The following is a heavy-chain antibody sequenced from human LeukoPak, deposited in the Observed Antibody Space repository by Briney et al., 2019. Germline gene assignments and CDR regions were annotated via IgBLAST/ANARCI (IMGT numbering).Heavy chain of an antibody. CDR1: GFTFSNDW. CDR3: TSNLYCSTSSCYTLDN. CDR2: IKSKSERGTT. J-gene: IGHJ4*02. V-gene: IGHV3-15*01. D-gene: IGHD2-2*02. Sequence: GGSLRLSCAASGFTFSNDWMSWVRQAPGKGLEWVGRIKSKSERGTTDYAAPVKGRFTISRDGSTNTVYLHMNSLKTEDTAVYFCTSNLYCSTSSCYTLDNWGQGTLVAVSP.